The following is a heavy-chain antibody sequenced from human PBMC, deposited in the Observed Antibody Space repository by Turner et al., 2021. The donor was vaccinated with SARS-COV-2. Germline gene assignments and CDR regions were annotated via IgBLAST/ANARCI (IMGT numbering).Heavy chain of an antibody. CDR1: GYTLIELS. Sequence: QVQLVQSGAEVKKPGASVKVTCTVSGYTLIELSMHWGRQAPGKGLEWMGGCDREDGETIYAQKFQGRVTMTEDTTTDTAYMALSSLRSEDTAEYYCATAPAWCTNGVGPSWFDPWGQGTLVTVSS. D-gene: IGHD2-8*01. J-gene: IGHJ5*02. CDR2: CDREDGET. CDR3: ATAPAWCTNGVGPSWFDP. V-gene: IGHV1-24*01.